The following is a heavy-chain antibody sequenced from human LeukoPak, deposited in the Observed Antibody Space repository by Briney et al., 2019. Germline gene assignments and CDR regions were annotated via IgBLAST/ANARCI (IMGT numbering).Heavy chain of an antibody. Sequence: GGSLRLSCAASGFTFRSYGMHWLRQAPGKGLEWVAVISTDGNDKHLADSVKGRFTISRDNSKNTLYLQMNSLKTEDTAVYYCTTELTTVTRIRVYYYGMDVWGQGTTVTVSS. J-gene: IGHJ6*02. V-gene: IGHV3-30*03. CDR1: GFTFRSYG. CDR3: TTELTTVTRIRVYYYGMDV. D-gene: IGHD4-17*01. CDR2: ISTDGNDK.